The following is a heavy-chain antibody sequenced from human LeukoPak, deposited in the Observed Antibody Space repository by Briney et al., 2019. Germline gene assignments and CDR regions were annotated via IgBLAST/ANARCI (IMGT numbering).Heavy chain of an antibody. CDR3: AKDIDGYSSSWPRLDY. CDR2: ISWNSGSI. V-gene: IGHV3-9*01. D-gene: IGHD6-13*01. Sequence: QTGGSLRLSCAASGFTFDDYAMHWVRQAPGKGLEWVSGISWNSGSIGYADSVKGRFTISRDNAKNSLYLQMNSLRAEDTALHYCAKDIDGYSSSWPRLDYWGQGTLVTVSS. J-gene: IGHJ4*02. CDR1: GFTFDDYA.